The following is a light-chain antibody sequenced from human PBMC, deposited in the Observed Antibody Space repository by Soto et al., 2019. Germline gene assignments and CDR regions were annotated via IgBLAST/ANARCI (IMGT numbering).Light chain of an antibody. J-gene: IGLJ2*01. CDR3: CSYAGSSTGVV. Sequence: TLTQPASVSGSPGQSITISCTGTSSDVGSYNLVSWYQQHPGKAPKLMIYEGSKRPSGVSNRFSGSKSGNTASLTISGLQAEDEADYYCCSYAGSSTGVVFGGGTQLTVL. CDR2: EGS. CDR1: SSDVGSYNL. V-gene: IGLV2-23*01.